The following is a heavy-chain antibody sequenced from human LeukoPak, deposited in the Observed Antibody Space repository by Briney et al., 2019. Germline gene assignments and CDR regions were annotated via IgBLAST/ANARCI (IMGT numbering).Heavy chain of an antibody. CDR1: GFTFSSYA. J-gene: IGHJ3*02. D-gene: IGHD3-16*02. V-gene: IGHV3-23*01. Sequence: GGSLRLSCAASGFTFSSYAMSWVRQAPGKGLEWVSAISGSGGSTYYADSVKGRFTISRDNSKNTLYLQMNSLRAEDTAVYYCAKDNDYDYVWGSYPLRAFDIWGQGTMATVSS. CDR2: ISGSGGST. CDR3: AKDNDYDYVWGSYPLRAFDI.